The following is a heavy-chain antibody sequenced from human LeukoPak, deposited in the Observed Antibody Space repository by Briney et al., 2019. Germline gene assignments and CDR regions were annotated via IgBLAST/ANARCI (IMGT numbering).Heavy chain of an antibody. D-gene: IGHD2-21*01. Sequence: KPSETLSLTCTVSGGSISGYWWSWIQQPAGKGLEWIGRIYTSGITNYNPSLKSRVTMSVDTSKNQFSLKLSSVTAADTAVYYCARVVIPDAFGAFNIWGQGTMVTVSS. V-gene: IGHV4-4*07. CDR1: GGSISGYW. CDR3: ARVVIPDAFGAFNI. CDR2: IYTSGIT. J-gene: IGHJ3*02.